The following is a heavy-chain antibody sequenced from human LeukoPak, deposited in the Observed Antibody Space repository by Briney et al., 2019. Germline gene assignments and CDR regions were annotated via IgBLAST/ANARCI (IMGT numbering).Heavy chain of an antibody. J-gene: IGHJ4*02. Sequence: PGGSLRIFCAASGIIFSNYGMNWVRQAPGKGLEWVSGIGVGGTTYYADSVKGRFTISRDTSKNTLYLQMNSLRAEDTAVYYCAKAQGYYDCWGQGTLVTVPS. CDR2: IGVGGTT. D-gene: IGHD3-22*01. CDR1: GIIFSNYG. CDR3: AKAQGYYDC. V-gene: IGHV3-23*01.